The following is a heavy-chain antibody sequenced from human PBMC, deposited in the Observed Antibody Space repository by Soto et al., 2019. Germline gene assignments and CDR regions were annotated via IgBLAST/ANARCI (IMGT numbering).Heavy chain of an antibody. CDR2: ISSSSSAI. Sequence: GGSLRLSCAASGFTFNSYAMSWVRQAPGKGLEWVSYISSSSSAIYYADSVKGRFTISRDNAKNSLYLQMNSLRDEDTAVYYCARGLLLWFGELLGWFDPWGQGTLVTVSS. V-gene: IGHV3-48*02. CDR3: ARGLLLWFGELLGWFDP. CDR1: GFTFNSYA. J-gene: IGHJ5*02. D-gene: IGHD3-10*01.